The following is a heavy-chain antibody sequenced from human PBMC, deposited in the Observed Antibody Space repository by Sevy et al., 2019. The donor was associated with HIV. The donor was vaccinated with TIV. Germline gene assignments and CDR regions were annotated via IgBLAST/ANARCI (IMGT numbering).Heavy chain of an antibody. D-gene: IGHD3-22*01. Sequence: ASVKVSCKVSGYTLTQFSMHWVRQAPGKGLEWMTTFDPEDGDPEDGKTIYAQKFLGRVTMTEEKSTDTAYMELSSLRSDDTAVYYCATTKDYYDSSGYPFDYWGQGTLVTVSS. CDR3: ATTKDYYDSSGYPFDY. CDR1: GYTLTQFS. V-gene: IGHV1-24*01. J-gene: IGHJ4*02. CDR2: FDPEDGDPEDGKT.